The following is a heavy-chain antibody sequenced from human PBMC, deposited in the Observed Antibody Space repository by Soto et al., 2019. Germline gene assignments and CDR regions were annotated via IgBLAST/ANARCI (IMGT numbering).Heavy chain of an antibody. Sequence: PGGSLRLSCAASEFTFGSYSFSWVRQAPGMGLEWVSAITGSSTHTYYSDSVKGRFDVSRDNSKNTLYLQMNSLRAEDTAVYYCAQISYSGDYFPGYWGLGTLVTVS. J-gene: IGHJ4*02. CDR2: ITGSSTHT. CDR3: AQISYSGDYFPGY. CDR1: EFTFGSYS. D-gene: IGHD1-26*01. V-gene: IGHV3-23*01.